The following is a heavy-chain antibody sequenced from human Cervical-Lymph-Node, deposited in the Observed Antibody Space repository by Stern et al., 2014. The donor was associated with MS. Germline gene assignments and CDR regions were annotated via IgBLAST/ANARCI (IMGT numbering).Heavy chain of an antibody. Sequence: QVTLRESGPALVKPTQTLTLTCTFSGFSLSTRGMCVSWIRQPPGKALEWLALIDWDEDTYYSTSLKTSVTISKEPSTNHVGLTLTNTDPVDTATYYCAQTKVGGGHYLDYWGQGTPVTVSS. J-gene: IGHJ4*02. V-gene: IGHV2-70*01. CDR1: GFSLSTRGMC. CDR3: AQTKVGGGHYLDY. CDR2: IDWDEDT. D-gene: IGHD3-16*01.